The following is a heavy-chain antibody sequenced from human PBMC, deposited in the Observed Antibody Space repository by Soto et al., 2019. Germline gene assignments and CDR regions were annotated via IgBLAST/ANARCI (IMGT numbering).Heavy chain of an antibody. J-gene: IGHJ4*02. Sequence: PSETLSLTCDVSGVSISENHWSWIRQAPGKGLEWVGYVHFSGSTTYNPSLAPRLNISFDMSKSQVYLQLTSVTAADTAVYYCARAPIVVVVAARTYFDYWGQGTLVTVS. CDR2: VHFSGST. V-gene: IGHV4-59*01. CDR3: ARAPIVVVVAARTYFDY. D-gene: IGHD2-15*01. CDR1: GVSISENH.